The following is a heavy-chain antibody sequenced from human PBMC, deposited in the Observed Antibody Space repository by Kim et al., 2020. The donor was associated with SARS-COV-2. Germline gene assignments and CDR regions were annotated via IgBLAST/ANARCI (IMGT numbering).Heavy chain of an antibody. Sequence: ASVKVSCKASGYTFTSYDINWVRQATGQGLEWMGWMNPNSGNTGYAQKFQGRVTMTRNTSISTAYMELSSLRSEDTALYYCARDALDLYYYYGMDVWGQGTTVTVSS. CDR1: GYTFTSYD. D-gene: IGHD1-1*01. CDR3: ARDALDLYYYYGMDV. J-gene: IGHJ6*02. CDR2: MNPNSGNT. V-gene: IGHV1-8*01.